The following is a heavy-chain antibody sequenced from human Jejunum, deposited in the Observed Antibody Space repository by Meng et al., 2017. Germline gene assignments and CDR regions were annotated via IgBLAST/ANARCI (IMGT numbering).Heavy chain of an antibody. J-gene: IGHJ4*02. D-gene: IGHD5-18*01. V-gene: IGHV4-61*01. CDR1: GGSVSSGSYY. Sequence: QGQFQEPGLGLVRPPATLSLTCTVSGGSVSSGSYYWSWIRQPPGKGLEWIGYIYYGGTTNYNPSLKSRVTISADTSKNQFSLKLSSVTAADTAVYYCARGSRGYSYGWGQGTLVTVSS. CDR3: ARGSRGYSYG. CDR2: IYYGGTT.